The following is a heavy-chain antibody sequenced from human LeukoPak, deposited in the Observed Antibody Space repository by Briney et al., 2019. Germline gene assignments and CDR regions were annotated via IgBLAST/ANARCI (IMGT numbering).Heavy chain of an antibody. CDR2: VYYSGST. V-gene: IGHV4-39*01. D-gene: IGHD4-17*01. CDR1: GGSISSDRYY. J-gene: IGHJ4*02. CDR3: ARHRASVTTNFDY. Sequence: SETLSLTCTVSGGSISSDRYYWGWIRQPPGKGLEWIGTVYYSGSTYYNPSLRSRLTLSVDTSKNQSSLKMTSVTAADTAVYYCARHRASVTTNFDYWGQGTLVTVSS.